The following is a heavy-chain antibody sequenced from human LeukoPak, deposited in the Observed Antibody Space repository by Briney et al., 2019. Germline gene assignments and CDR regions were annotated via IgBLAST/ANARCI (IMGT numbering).Heavy chain of an antibody. CDR3: ESVVVIENQVFDY. J-gene: IGHJ4*02. D-gene: IGHD2-21*01. Sequence: SETLSLTCTVSGGSISSSSYYWGWIRQPPGKGLEWIGSIYYSGSTYYNPSLKSRVTISVDTSKNQFSLKLSSVTAADTAVYYCESVVVIENQVFDYWGQGTLVTVSS. CDR1: GGSISSSSYY. CDR2: IYYSGST. V-gene: IGHV4-39*07.